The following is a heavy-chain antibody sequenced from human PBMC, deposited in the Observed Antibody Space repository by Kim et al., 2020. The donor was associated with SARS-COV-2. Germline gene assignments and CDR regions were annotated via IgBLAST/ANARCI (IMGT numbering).Heavy chain of an antibody. CDR3: ARDGSSWPDAFVI. Sequence: GGSLRLSCAASGFTVSNNYMSWVRQAPGKGLEWVSVIYSGGSTHYADTVKGRFTISRDNSKNTRYLQMNSLRAADTAVYYCARDGSSWPDAFVIWGQGTMVTVSS. CDR2: IYSGGST. D-gene: IGHD6-13*01. J-gene: IGHJ3*02. CDR1: GFTVSNNY. V-gene: IGHV3-53*01.